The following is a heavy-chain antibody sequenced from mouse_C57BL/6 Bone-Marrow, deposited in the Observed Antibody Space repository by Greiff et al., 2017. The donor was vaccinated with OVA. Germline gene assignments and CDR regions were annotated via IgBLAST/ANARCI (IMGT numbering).Heavy chain of an antibody. CDR3: ARSGEFMTTVVATDAMDY. V-gene: IGHV1-72*01. Sequence: QVQLQQSGAELVKPGASVKLSCKASGYTFTSYWMHWVKQRPGRGLEWIGRIDPNSGGTKYNEKFKSKATLTVDKPSSTAYMQLSSLTSEDSAVYYCARSGEFMTTVVATDAMDYWGQGTSVTVSS. CDR1: GYTFTSYW. D-gene: IGHD1-1*01. J-gene: IGHJ4*01. CDR2: IDPNSGGT.